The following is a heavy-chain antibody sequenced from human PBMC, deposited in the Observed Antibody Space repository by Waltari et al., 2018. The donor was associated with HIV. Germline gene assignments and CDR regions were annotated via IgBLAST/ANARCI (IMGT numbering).Heavy chain of an antibody. CDR1: GFTFSSFS. J-gene: IGHJ4*02. D-gene: IGHD4-17*01. CDR3: ARALTNFGGF. V-gene: IGHV3-21*01. Sequence: EVQLVESGGGLVQPGGSLRLSCAGSGFTFSSFSMNWVRQAPGKGLEWVASISSGSSFIDYADSVKGRFTISRDNAKNSLYLQMKSLRVEDTALYYCARALTNFGGFWGQGTLVTVSS. CDR2: ISSGSSFI.